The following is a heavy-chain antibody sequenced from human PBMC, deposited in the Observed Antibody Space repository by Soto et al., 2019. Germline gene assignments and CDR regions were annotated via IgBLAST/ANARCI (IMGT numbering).Heavy chain of an antibody. CDR2: IIPIFGTA. J-gene: IGHJ5*02. V-gene: IGHV1-69*13. CDR3: ARVLAAAGTGWFDP. D-gene: IGHD6-13*01. CDR1: GGTFSGYA. Sequence: GASVKVSCKASGGTFSGYAISWVRQAPGQGLEWMGGIIPIFGTANYAQKFQGRVTITADESTSTAYMELSSLRSEDTAVYYCARVLAAAGTGWFDPWGQGTLVTVS.